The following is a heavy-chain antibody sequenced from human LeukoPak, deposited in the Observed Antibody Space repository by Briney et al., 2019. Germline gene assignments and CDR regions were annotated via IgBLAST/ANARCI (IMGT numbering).Heavy chain of an antibody. CDR2: IWYDGSNK. CDR3: AKDPGGSSGYPDAFDI. J-gene: IGHJ3*02. CDR1: GFSFSTYG. Sequence: PGGSLRLSCAASGFSFSTYGMHWVRQAPGKGLEWVALIWYDGSNKYYADSVKGRFTISRDNSKNTLYLQMNSLRAEDTAVYYCAKDPGGSSGYPDAFDIWGQGTMVTVSS. D-gene: IGHD3-22*01. V-gene: IGHV3-30*02.